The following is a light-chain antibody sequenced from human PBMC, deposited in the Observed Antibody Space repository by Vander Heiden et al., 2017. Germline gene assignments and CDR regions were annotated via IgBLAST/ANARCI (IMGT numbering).Light chain of an antibody. CDR2: DAS. CDR1: QGISSA. V-gene: IGKV1-13*02. J-gene: IGKJ2*01. Sequence: AIQLTQSPSSLSASVGDRVTVTCRASQGISSALAWYQQKPGKAPKLLIYDASSLESGVPSRFSGSGSGTDFTLTISSLQPEDFATYYCQQFNSSPYTFGQGTKVEIK. CDR3: QQFNSSPYT.